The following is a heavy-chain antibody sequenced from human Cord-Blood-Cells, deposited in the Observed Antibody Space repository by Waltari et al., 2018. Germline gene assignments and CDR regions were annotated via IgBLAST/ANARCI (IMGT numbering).Heavy chain of an antibody. J-gene: IGHJ4*02. Sequence: QVQLVQSVAEVKKPGSSVKVSCKASGGTFSSYDTLWFRQGPGQGLEWMGGIIPILGIANYAQKLQGRVTITADESTSTAYMELSSLRSEDTAVYYCARGGYCSSTSCPYYFDYWGQGTLVTVSS. CDR3: ARGGYCSSTSCPYYFDY. D-gene: IGHD2-2*01. CDR2: IIPILGIA. CDR1: GGTFSSYD. V-gene: IGHV1-69*04.